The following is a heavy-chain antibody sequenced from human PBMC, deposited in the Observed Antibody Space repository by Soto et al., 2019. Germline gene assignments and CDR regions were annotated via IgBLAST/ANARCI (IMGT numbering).Heavy chain of an antibody. V-gene: IGHV3-7*03. CDR3: AGGWPNYYYGMDV. CDR1: GFSFSSYW. Sequence: EVYLVESGGGLVQPGGSLRLSCVAYGFSFSSYWMSWIRQAPGKGLEWVANIKQDGSEEYYVDSVKGRFTISRDSAKNSLYLQMNSLGAEDTAVYYCAGGWPNYYYGMDVWGQGTTVTVSS. J-gene: IGHJ6*02. D-gene: IGHD6-19*01. CDR2: IKQDGSEE.